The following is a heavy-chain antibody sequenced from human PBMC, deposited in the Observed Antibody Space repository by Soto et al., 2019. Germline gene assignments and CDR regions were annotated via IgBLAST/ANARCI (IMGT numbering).Heavy chain of an antibody. J-gene: IGHJ4*02. CDR2: INAGNGNT. D-gene: IGHD1-26*01. Sequence: ASVKVSCKASGYTFSSYAMHWVRQAPGQRLEWMGWINAGNGNTKYSQKFLGRITITRDTSASTAYKEQSSLRSEDTAMYYYARDGRYSGSYGGYYFDYWGQGTLVTVFS. V-gene: IGHV1-3*01. CDR3: ARDGRYSGSYGGYYFDY. CDR1: GYTFSSYA.